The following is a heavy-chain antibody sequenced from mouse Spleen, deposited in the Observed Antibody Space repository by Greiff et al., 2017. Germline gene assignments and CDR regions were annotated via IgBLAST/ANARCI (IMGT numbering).Heavy chain of an antibody. J-gene: IGHJ2*01. Sequence: VQLQQPGAELVKPGASVKLSCKASGYTFTSYWMQWVKQRPGQGLEWIGEIDPSDSYTNYNQKFKGKATLTVDTSSSTAYMQLSSLTSEDSAVYYCARSDHWGQGTTLTVSS. V-gene: IGHV1-50*01. CDR1: GYTFTSYW. CDR2: IDPSDSYT. CDR3: ARSDH.